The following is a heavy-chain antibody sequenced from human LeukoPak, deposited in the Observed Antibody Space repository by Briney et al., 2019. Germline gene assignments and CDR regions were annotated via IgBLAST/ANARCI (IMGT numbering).Heavy chain of an antibody. Sequence: NSSETLSLTCTVSGGSISSYYWSWIRQPPGRGLEWIGYIYYSGSTNYNPPLKSRVTISVDTSKNQFSLKVSSVTAADTAVYYCARLVGATEAFDIWGQGTMVTVSS. CDR3: ARLVGATEAFDI. V-gene: IGHV4-59*01. D-gene: IGHD1-26*01. CDR2: IYYSGST. CDR1: GGSISSYY. J-gene: IGHJ3*02.